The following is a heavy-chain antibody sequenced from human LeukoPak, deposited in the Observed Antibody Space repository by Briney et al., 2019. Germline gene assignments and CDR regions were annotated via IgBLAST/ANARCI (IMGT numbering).Heavy chain of an antibody. J-gene: IGHJ3*02. D-gene: IGHD6-13*01. V-gene: IGHV3-21*01. Sequence: AGGSLRLSCAASGFTFSSYSMNWVRQAPGKGLEWVSSISSSSSYIYYADSVKGRFTISRDNAKNSLYLQMNSLRAEDTAVYYCARGGDSSSWYPMMSAFDIWGQGTMVTVSS. CDR3: ARGGDSSSWYPMMSAFDI. CDR2: ISSSSSYI. CDR1: GFTFSSYS.